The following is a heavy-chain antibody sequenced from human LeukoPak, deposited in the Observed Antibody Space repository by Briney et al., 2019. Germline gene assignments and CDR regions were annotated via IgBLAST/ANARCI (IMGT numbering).Heavy chain of an antibody. CDR3: AKSGPELPTTDSDP. CDR2: IYYSGST. J-gene: IGHJ5*02. V-gene: IGHV4-28*01. D-gene: IGHD4-23*01. CDR1: GYSISSSNW. Sequence: PSETLSLTCAVSGYSISSSNWWGWIRQPPGKGLEWIGYIYYSGSTYYNPSLKSRVTMSVDTSKNQFSLKLSSVTAVDTAVYYCAKSGPELPTTDSDPGAQGPRAPFSS.